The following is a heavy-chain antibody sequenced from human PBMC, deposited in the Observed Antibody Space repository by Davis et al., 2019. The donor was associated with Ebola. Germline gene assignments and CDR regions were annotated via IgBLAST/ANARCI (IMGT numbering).Heavy chain of an antibody. Sequence: GESLKISCAASGFTVSSNYMSWVRQAPGKGLEWVSVIYSAGNTYYADSVQGRFTISRDSSKNTLYLQMNSLRPEDTAVYYCARAGGWFVKWGQGTLVMVSS. J-gene: IGHJ4*02. CDR1: GFTVSSNY. V-gene: IGHV3-53*05. CDR2: IYSAGNT. CDR3: ARAGGWFVK. D-gene: IGHD6-19*01.